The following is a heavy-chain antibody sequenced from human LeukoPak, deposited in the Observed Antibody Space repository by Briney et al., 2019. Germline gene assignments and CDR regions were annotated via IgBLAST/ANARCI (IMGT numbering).Heavy chain of an antibody. CDR2: ISYDGSNK. Sequence: GGSLRLSCAASGFTFSSYGMHWVRQAPGKGLEWVAVISYDGSNKYYADSVKGRFTISRDNSKNTLYLQMNSLRAEDTAVYYCAKLPHPRGYSYGFVDYWGQGTLVTVSS. CDR1: GFTFSSYG. J-gene: IGHJ4*02. D-gene: IGHD5-18*01. V-gene: IGHV3-30*18. CDR3: AKLPHPRGYSYGFVDY.